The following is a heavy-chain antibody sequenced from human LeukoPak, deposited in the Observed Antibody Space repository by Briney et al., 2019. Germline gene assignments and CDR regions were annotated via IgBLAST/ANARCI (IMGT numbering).Heavy chain of an antibody. V-gene: IGHV1-8*01. CDR2: MNPNSGNT. CDR1: GYTFTSYG. J-gene: IGHJ6*02. D-gene: IGHD2-8*01. CDR3: ARAARWSYYYYGMDV. Sequence: ASVKVSCKASGYTFTSYGINWVRQATGQGLEWMGWMNPNSGNTGYAQKFQGRVTMTRNTSISTAYMELSSLRSEDTAVYYCARAARWSYYYYGMDVWGQGTTVTVSS.